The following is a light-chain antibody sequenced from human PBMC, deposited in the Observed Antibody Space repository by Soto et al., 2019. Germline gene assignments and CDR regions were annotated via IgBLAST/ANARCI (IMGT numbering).Light chain of an antibody. Sequence: QSALTQPASVSGSPGQSITISCTGSSSDVGGYNYVSWYQQHPGKAPQLMIYEGIKRPSGVSNRFSGSKSGNTAFLTISGLQAEDEADYYCCSYAGSGTDNYVFGSGTKVTVL. J-gene: IGLJ1*01. CDR1: SSDVGGYNY. CDR3: CSYAGSGTDNYV. V-gene: IGLV2-23*01. CDR2: EGI.